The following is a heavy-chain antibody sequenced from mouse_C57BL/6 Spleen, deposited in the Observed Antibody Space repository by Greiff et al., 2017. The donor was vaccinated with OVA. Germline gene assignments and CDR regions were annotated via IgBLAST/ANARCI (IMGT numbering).Heavy chain of an antibody. CDR3: ARAGYYAMDY. CDR2: INSSSGYS. V-gene: IGHV1-7*01. J-gene: IGHJ4*01. Sequence: QVQLQQSGAELAKPGASVKLSCKASGYTFTSYWMHWVKQRPGQGLEWIGYINSSSGYSKYTQTLKDKATLNADKSSSTAFMQLSSLPYEDSAVYYCARAGYYAMDYWGQGTSVTVSS. CDR1: GYTFTSYW.